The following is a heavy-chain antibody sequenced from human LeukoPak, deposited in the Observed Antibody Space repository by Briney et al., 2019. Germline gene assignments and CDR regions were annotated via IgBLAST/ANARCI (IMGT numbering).Heavy chain of an antibody. V-gene: IGHV4-59*08. CDR1: GGSISSYY. J-gene: IGHJ4*02. Sequence: SETLSLTCTVSGGSISSYYWSWIRQPPGKGLEWIGYIYYSGSTNYNPSLKSRVTISVDTSKNQFSLKLSSVTAADTAVYHCARHVWFGELTFDYWGQGTLVTVSS. D-gene: IGHD3-10*01. CDR2: IYYSGST. CDR3: ARHVWFGELTFDY.